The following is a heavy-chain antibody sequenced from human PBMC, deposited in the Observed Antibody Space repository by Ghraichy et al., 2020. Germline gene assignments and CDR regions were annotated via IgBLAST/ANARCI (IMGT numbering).Heavy chain of an antibody. CDR1: GFTFSSFA. V-gene: IGHV3-23*01. J-gene: IGHJ4*02. CDR3: AKRQSMNYGFWSSFPFDS. CDR2: ISNSGETT. D-gene: IGHD3-3*01. Sequence: GGSLRLSCAASGFTFSSFAMSWVRQAPGKGPEWVSSISNSGETTYYADSVRGRFTISRGNSKNTLYLQMTSLRAEDTAVYYCAKRQSMNYGFWSSFPFDSWGQGTLVTVSS.